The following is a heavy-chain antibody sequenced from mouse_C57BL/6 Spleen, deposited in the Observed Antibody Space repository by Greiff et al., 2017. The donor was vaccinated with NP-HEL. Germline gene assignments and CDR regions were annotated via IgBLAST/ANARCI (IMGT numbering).Heavy chain of an antibody. D-gene: IGHD1-1*01. CDR2: IYPGGGYT. Sequence: QVQLQQSGAELVRPGPSVKMSCKASGYTFTNYWIGWAKQRPGHGLEWIGDIYPGGGYTNYNEKFKGKATLTADKSSSTAYMQFSSLTSEDSAIYYCARRYYGTRDYFGYWGQGTTLTVSS. CDR3: ARRYYGTRDYFGY. CDR1: GYTFTNYW. J-gene: IGHJ2*01. V-gene: IGHV1-63*01.